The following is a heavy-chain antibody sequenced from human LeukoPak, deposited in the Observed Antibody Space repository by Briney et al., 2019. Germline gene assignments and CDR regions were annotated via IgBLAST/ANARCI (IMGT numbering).Heavy chain of an antibody. D-gene: IGHD6-19*01. CDR2: TYYSGST. J-gene: IGHJ3*02. CDR3: ARGRRSSGRHDAFDI. CDR1: GGSISSYY. Sequence: SETLSLTCTVSGGSISSYYWSWIRQPPGKGLEWIAYTYYSGSTNYNPSLKGRVTISVDTSKNQFSLNLRSVTAADTAVYYCARGRRSSGRHDAFDIWAQGAMVTVSS. V-gene: IGHV4-59*01.